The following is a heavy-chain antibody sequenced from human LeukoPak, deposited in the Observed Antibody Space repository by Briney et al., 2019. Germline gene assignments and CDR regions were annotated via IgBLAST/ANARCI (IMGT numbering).Heavy chain of an antibody. CDR1: GYTFTGYY. CDR3: ARAGGRRLSGSPGAFDI. J-gene: IGHJ3*02. V-gene: IGHV1-2*02. D-gene: IGHD1-26*01. Sequence: GASVKVSCKASGYTFTGYYMHWVRQAPGQGLEWMGWINPNSGGTNYAQKFQGRVTMTRDTSISTAYMELSRLRSDDTAVYYCARAGGRRLSGSPGAFDIWGQGTMVTVSS. CDR2: INPNSGGT.